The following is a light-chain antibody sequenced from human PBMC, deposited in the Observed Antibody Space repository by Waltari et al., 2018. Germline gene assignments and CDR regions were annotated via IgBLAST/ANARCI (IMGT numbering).Light chain of an antibody. J-gene: IGLJ2*01. CDR1: SSDVGGYNY. CDR3: SSYAGSNNLV. CDR2: EVS. Sequence: QSALTQPPSASGSPGQSVTISCTGTSSDVGGYNYVSWYQQHPGKASKRMIYEVSKRPSGVPDLFSGSKSGNTASLTVSGLQAEDEADYYCSSYAGSNNLVFGGGTKLTVL. V-gene: IGLV2-8*01.